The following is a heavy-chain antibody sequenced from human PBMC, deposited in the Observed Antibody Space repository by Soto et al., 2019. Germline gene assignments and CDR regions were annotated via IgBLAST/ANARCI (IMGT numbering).Heavy chain of an antibody. CDR1: GGSVSSGAHY. D-gene: IGHD2-15*01. J-gene: IGHJ4*02. V-gene: IGHV4-31*03. Sequence: QVQLQESGPGLVKPSQTLSLTCTVSGGSVSSGAHYWSWVRQHPGKGLEWIGYIYYSGDTQYNPSLKSRVTISIDMSKNQCSLKLSSVTAADTAVYYCARVESASGLDYWGRGTLVTVSS. CDR2: IYYSGDT. CDR3: ARVESASGLDY.